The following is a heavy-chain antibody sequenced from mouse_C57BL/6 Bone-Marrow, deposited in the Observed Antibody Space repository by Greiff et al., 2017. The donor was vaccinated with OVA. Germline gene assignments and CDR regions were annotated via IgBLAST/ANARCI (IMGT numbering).Heavy chain of an antibody. CDR2: IWTGGGT. Sequence: VHLVESGPGLVAPSPSLSITCTVSGFSLTSYAISWVRQPPGKGLEWLGVIWTGGGTTYNSALKSRLSISKDNAKSQVFLEMNSLQTEDTARYYCARNYYGPEYFDVWGTGTTVTVSS. CDR1: GFSLTSYA. CDR3: ARNYYGPEYFDV. J-gene: IGHJ1*03. V-gene: IGHV2-9-1*01. D-gene: IGHD1-1*01.